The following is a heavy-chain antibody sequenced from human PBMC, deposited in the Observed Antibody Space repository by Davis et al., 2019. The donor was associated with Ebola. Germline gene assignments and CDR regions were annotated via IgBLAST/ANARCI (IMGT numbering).Heavy chain of an antibody. D-gene: IGHD1-26*01. J-gene: IGHJ4*02. V-gene: IGHV3-30*04. CDR3: ARVSSGGDFDY. CDR2: ISYDGSDK. Sequence: GESLKISCAASGFTFSYYAMHWVRQAPGKGLEWMTVISYDGSDKYYADSVKGRFTISRDNSKNTLYLQMNSLRAEDTAVYYCARVSSGGDFDYWGQGTLVTVSS. CDR1: GFTFSYYA.